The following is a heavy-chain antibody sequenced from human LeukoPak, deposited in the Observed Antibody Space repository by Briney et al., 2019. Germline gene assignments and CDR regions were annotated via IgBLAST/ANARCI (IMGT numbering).Heavy chain of an antibody. V-gene: IGHV4-61*02. CDR2: IYTTGSP. J-gene: IGHJ5*02. Sequence: SETLSLACTVSGGSISSSNYYWTWIRQPAGKGLEWIGRIYTTGSPSYSPSLKSRVTISVDTSTNQFSLKLTSVSAADTAVYYCARDRGITTARGVPSWFDPWGQGTLVTVSS. D-gene: IGHD3-10*01. CDR1: GGSISSSNYY. CDR3: ARDRGITTARGVPSWFDP.